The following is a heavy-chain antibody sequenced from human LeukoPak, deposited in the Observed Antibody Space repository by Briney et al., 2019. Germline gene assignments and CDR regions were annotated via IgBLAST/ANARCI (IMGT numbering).Heavy chain of an antibody. CDR3: ARDYYDSSGYYYDY. CDR2: IYTSGST. J-gene: IGHJ4*02. Sequence: PSETLSLTCTVSGGSISSYYWSWIRQPAGKGLEWIGRIYTSGSTNYNPSLKSRVTMSVDTSKNQFSLKLSSVTAADTAVYYCARDYYDSSGYYYDYWGQGTPVTVSS. V-gene: IGHV4-4*07. CDR1: GGSISSYY. D-gene: IGHD3-22*01.